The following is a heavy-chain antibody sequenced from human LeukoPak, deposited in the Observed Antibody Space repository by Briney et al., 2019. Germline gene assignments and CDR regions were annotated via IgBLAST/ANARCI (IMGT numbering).Heavy chain of an antibody. V-gene: IGHV4-59*01. CDR1: SVSISYYY. J-gene: IGHJ3*02. Sequence: PSETLSLTCTVSSVSISYYYWSWIRQPPGKGLEWIGYIYYSGSTNYNPSLKSRVTISVDTSKNQFSLKLNSVTAADTAVYYCARITYGDNHFDIWGQGTMVTVSS. CDR2: IYYSGST. CDR3: ARITYGDNHFDI. D-gene: IGHD4-23*01.